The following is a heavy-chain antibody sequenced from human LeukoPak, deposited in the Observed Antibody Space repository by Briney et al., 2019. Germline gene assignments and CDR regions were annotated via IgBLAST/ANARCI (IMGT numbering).Heavy chain of an antibody. J-gene: IGHJ5*01. Sequence: EGSLRLSCAVSGFTFSSYWMDWVRQAPGRGLVWVSRISSDGSNTAYADSVKGRFTISRDNAKNTMYLQMSSLRAEDTAVYYCAKRGDGGAWYDSWGQGTLVIVSS. CDR2: ISSDGSNT. V-gene: IGHV3-74*01. CDR1: GFTFSSYW. D-gene: IGHD5-24*01. CDR3: AKRGDGGAWYDS.